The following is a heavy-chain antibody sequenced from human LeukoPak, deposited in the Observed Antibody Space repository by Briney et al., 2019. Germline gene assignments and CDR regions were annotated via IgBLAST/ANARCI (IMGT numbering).Heavy chain of an antibody. J-gene: IGHJ4*02. V-gene: IGHV3-21*01. CDR3: ARARGGGYDSLDY. D-gene: IGHD5-12*01. CDR2: ISGSGGYI. CDR1: GFTFSTYS. Sequence: GGSLRLSCAASGFTFSTYSMNWVRQAPGRGLEWVSCISGSGGYIYYADSVKGRFTISRDNPKNSLYLQMNSLRADDTAVYYCARARGGGYDSLDYWCQGTLVTVSS.